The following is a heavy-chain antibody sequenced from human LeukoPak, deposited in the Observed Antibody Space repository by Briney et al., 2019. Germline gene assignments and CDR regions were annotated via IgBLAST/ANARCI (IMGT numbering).Heavy chain of an antibody. CDR1: GYTFTNFG. V-gene: IGHV1-18*01. J-gene: IGHJ4*02. D-gene: IGHD1-14*01. Sequence: ASLKVSCKASGYTFTNFGVTWVRQAPGQGLEWMGWISVYNGNTNYAQTLQGRVTMTIDTSTSTAYMELSRLRSDDTAVYYCARGKSPAVDYWGQGTLVTVSS. CDR2: ISVYNGNT. CDR3: ARGKSPAVDY.